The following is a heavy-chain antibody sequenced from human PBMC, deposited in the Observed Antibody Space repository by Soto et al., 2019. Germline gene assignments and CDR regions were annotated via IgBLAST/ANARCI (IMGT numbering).Heavy chain of an antibody. V-gene: IGHV1-69*01. CDR1: GGTFSSYT. CDR2: FIPFFGTA. D-gene: IGHD2-15*01. Sequence: VQLVQSGAEVKKPGSSVNVSCKASGGTFSSYTISWVRQAPGQGLEWMGGFIPFFGTAFYAQKFQGRVTIIADGSTSTAYMELSSLKSDDTALYYCARGGGYCSGGRCYDYGMDVWGQGTTVTVSS. J-gene: IGHJ6*02. CDR3: ARGGGYCSGGRCYDYGMDV.